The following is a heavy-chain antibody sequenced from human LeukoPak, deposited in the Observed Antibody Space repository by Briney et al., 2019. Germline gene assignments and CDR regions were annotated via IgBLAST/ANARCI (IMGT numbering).Heavy chain of an antibody. CDR1: GFTFSSYS. Sequence: GGSLRLSCAASGFTFSSYSMNWVRQAPGKGLEWVSSISSSSSNIYYADSVKGRFTISRDNAKNSLYLQMNSLRAEDTAVYYCASQNVLRFLEWLLPPHRFDYWGREPWSPSPQ. J-gene: IGHJ4*02. D-gene: IGHD3-3*01. CDR2: ISSSSSNI. V-gene: IGHV3-21*04. CDR3: ASQNVLRFLEWLLPPHRFDY.